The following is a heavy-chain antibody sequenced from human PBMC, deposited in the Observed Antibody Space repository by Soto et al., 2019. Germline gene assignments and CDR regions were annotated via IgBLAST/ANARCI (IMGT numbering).Heavy chain of an antibody. CDR2: INPNSGGT. V-gene: IGHV1-2*04. J-gene: IGHJ3*02. CDR1: GYTFTGYY. D-gene: IGHD3-10*01. CDR3: ARGITMVRGVLLDAFDI. Sequence: QVQLVQSGAEVKKPGASVKVSCKASGYTFTGYYMHWVRQAPGQGLEWMGWINPNSGGTNYAQKFQGWVTMTRDTSISTAYMELSRLRSDATAVYYCARGITMVRGVLLDAFDIWGQGTMVTVSS.